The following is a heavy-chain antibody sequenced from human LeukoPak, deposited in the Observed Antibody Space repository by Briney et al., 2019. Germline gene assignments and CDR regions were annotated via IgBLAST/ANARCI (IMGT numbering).Heavy chain of an antibody. CDR1: GFTFSSYG. J-gene: IGHJ4*02. CDR2: ISYDGSNK. Sequence: TGGSLRLSCVASGFTFSSYGMHWVRQAPGKGLEWVAVISYDGSNKYYADSVKGRFTISRDNSKNTLYLQMNSLRAEDTAVYYCAKNSDDYGDYWGQGTLVTVSS. V-gene: IGHV3-30*18. D-gene: IGHD2-21*01. CDR3: AKNSDDYGDY.